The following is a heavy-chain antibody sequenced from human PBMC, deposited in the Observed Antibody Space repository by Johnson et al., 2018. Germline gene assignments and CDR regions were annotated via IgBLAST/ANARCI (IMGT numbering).Heavy chain of an antibody. D-gene: IGHD4-17*01. CDR2: IIPVLGTP. V-gene: IGHV1-69*01. CDR1: GGTFSNFA. J-gene: IGHJ3*02. Sequence: QVQLVQSGAEVKKPWSSVKISCKASGGTFSNFAFTWVRRAPGQGLEWMGVIIPVLGTPNYAQTFQDRVTITADESSSTVYMELNSLRFEDTAVYYCARDYGDYVFAFDIWGQGTLVTVSS. CDR3: ARDYGDYVFAFDI.